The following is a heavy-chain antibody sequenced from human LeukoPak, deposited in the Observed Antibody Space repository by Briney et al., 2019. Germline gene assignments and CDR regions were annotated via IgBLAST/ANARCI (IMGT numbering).Heavy chain of an antibody. CDR3: ARDSNFFTIFGVVIPGGTDAFDI. V-gene: IGHV4-39*07. D-gene: IGHD3-3*01. CDR1: GDSISSSSYY. J-gene: IGHJ3*02. CDR2: IYYTGNT. Sequence: SETLSLTCTVSGDSISSSSYYWGWIRQPPGKGLEWIGSIYYTGNTYYNPSLKSRVTMSVDTSKNQFSLKLSSVTAADTAVYYCARDSNFFTIFGVVIPGGTDAFDIWGQGTMVTVSS.